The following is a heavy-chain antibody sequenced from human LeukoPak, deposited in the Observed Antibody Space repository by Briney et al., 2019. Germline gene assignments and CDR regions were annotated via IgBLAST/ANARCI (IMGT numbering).Heavy chain of an antibody. V-gene: IGHV1-69*06. CDR1: GGTFSTYD. CDR2: IIPIFATP. CDR3: ARSNSWFTS. J-gene: IGHJ4*02. D-gene: IGHD3-9*01. Sequence: SVKVSCKASGGTFSTYDISWVRQAPGQGLEWMGGIIPIFATPKYAQKFQGRVRITADKSTGTVFMELNSLKVEDTAFYFCARSNSWFTSWGQGTLVTVSS.